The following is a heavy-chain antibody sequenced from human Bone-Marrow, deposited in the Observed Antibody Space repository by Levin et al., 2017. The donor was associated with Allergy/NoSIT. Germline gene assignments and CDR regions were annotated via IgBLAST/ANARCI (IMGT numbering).Heavy chain of an antibody. CDR3: ARRGAGRTFDY. CDR1: RGSISSSGYY. J-gene: IGHJ4*02. CDR2: IYHSGST. Sequence: SETLSLTCTVSRGSISSSGYYWGWIRQPPGKGLEWIASIYHSGSTYYNPSLKSRVAISGDTSTNQFSLKLSSVTAADTAVYYCARRGAGRTFDYWGQGTLVTVSS. V-gene: IGHV4-39*07. D-gene: IGHD6-19*01.